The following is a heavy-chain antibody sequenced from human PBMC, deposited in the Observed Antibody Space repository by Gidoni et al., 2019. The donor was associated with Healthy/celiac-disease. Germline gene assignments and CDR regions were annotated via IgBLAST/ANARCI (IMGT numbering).Heavy chain of an antibody. J-gene: IGHJ4*02. Sequence: EVQLVESGGVVVQPGGSLRLSCAASGFTFDDCTMHWVRQAPGKGLEWVSLISCDGGSTDYADSVKGRFTISRDNSKNSLYLQMNSLRTEDTAWYYCAKASGSAFDYWGQGTLVTVSS. CDR1: GFTFDDCT. V-gene: IGHV3-43*01. D-gene: IGHD1-26*01. CDR3: AKASGSAFDY. CDR2: ISCDGGST.